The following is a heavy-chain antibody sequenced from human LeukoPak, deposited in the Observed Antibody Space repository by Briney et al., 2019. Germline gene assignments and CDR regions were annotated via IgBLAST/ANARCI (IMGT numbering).Heavy chain of an antibody. Sequence: PGGSLRLSCAASGFTFSSYEMNWVRQAPGKGLEWVSYISSSGSTIYYADSVKGRFTISRDNAKNSLYLQMNSLRAEDTAVYYCAREGLSSGWNGYYYYYYMDVWSKGTTVTVSS. CDR1: GFTFSSYE. CDR3: AREGLSSGWNGYYYYYYMDV. J-gene: IGHJ6*03. V-gene: IGHV3-48*03. D-gene: IGHD6-19*01. CDR2: ISSSGSTI.